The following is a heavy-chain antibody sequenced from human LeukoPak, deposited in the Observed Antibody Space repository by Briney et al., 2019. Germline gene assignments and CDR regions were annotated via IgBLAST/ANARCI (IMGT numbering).Heavy chain of an antibody. D-gene: IGHD2-2*01. V-gene: IGHV3-23*01. CDR2: ISGSGGST. Sequence: GGSLRLSCAASGFTFTSYAMSWVRQAPGKRLEWVSAISGSGGSTYYAESVKGRFTISRDNSKNTLYLQMNCLRAEDTAVYYCAKDPLVSSQEYFDYWGQGTLVTVSS. J-gene: IGHJ4*02. CDR1: GFTFTSYA. CDR3: AKDPLVSSQEYFDY.